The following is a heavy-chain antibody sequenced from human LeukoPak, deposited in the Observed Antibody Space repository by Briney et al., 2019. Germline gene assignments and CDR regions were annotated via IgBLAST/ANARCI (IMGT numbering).Heavy chain of an antibody. Sequence: GGSLRLSCAASGFTFSNYWIHWVRQTPGTGLVWVSRINTDGTKTLYADSVKGRFIISRDNAKNTLYLQMNTLRTDDTAVCYCTRGQVADYYYYYMDVWGKGTTVTVSS. CDR3: TRGQVADYYYYYMDV. CDR1: GFTFSNYW. V-gene: IGHV3-74*01. J-gene: IGHJ6*03. CDR2: INTDGTKT.